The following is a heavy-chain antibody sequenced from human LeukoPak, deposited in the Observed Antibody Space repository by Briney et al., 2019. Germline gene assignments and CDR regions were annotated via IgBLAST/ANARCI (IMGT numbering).Heavy chain of an antibody. CDR2: ISSSSSYI. CDR3: ARDVYDHKYYFDY. J-gene: IGHJ4*02. Sequence: GGSLRLSCAASGFTFSSYSMNWVRQAPGKGLEWVSSISSSSSYIYYADSVKGRFTISRDNAKNSLYLQMNSLRAEDTAVYYCARDVYDHKYYFDYWGQGTLVTVSS. D-gene: IGHD5/OR15-5a*01. CDR1: GFTFSSYS. V-gene: IGHV3-21*01.